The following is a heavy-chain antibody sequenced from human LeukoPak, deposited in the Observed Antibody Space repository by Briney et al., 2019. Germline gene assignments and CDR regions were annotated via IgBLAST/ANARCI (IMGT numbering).Heavy chain of an antibody. D-gene: IGHD3-3*01. V-gene: IGHV1-8*01. Sequence: ASVKVSCKASGYTFTSYDINWVRQATGQGLEWMGWMNPNSGNTGYAQKFQGRVTMTRNTSISTAYMELSSLRFEDTAVYYCARASPYDFWSGYYAFDIWGQGTMVTVSS. J-gene: IGHJ3*02. CDR2: MNPNSGNT. CDR1: GYTFTSYD. CDR3: ARASPYDFWSGYYAFDI.